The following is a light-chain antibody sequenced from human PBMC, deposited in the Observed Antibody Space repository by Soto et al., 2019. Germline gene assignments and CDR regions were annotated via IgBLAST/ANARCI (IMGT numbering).Light chain of an antibody. CDR3: QQFNSYPIS. CDR2: IAS. CDR1: QGITAA. J-gene: IGKJ5*01. Sequence: AIQLTQSPSSLSASVGDTVTITCRASQGITAALAWYQQKPGKAPKLLISIASSLETGVPSRFSGSGSGTDFTLTIANLQPEDFAPYSCQQFNSYPISFGQGTRLEIK. V-gene: IGKV1-13*02.